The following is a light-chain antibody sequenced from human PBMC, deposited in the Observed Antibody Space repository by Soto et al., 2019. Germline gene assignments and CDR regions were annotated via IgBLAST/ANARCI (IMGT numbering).Light chain of an antibody. CDR1: QSVSSN. J-gene: IGKJ5*01. CDR2: DAS. Sequence: EIVMTESPATLSVAPGEGGTLSCRASQSVSSNLAWYQQKPGQAPRLLIYDASNRATGIPARFSGSGSGTDFTLTTRSLEPEDFAVYYCKQRSNWPITFGQGTRLEIK. V-gene: IGKV3-11*01. CDR3: KQRSNWPIT.